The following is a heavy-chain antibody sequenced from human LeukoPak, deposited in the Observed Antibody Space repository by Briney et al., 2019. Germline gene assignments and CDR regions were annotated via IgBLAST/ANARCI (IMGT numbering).Heavy chain of an antibody. CDR1: GGSISSSSYY. Sequence: SETLSLTCTVSGGSISSSSYYWGWIRQSPGKGLEWIGSIYHSGSSYYNPSLKSRVTISVDTSKNQFSLKLSSVTAADTAVYYCARVPKEGDDASHWGQGTLVTVSS. D-gene: IGHD2-2*01. CDR2: IYHSGSS. CDR3: ARVPKEGDDASH. V-gene: IGHV4-39*07. J-gene: IGHJ4*02.